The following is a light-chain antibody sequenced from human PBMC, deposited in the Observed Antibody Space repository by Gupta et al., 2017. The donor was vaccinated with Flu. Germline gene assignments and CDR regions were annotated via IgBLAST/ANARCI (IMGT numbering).Light chain of an antibody. V-gene: IGKV3-15*01. Sequence: SPATLSVSPGERATLSCRASQSISSNLAWYQQRPGQAPRLLIYGASTRATGVPARFSGSGSGTEFTLTVSSLQSEDFAVYFCLQYNKFWTFGPGTKVEIK. CDR2: GAS. CDR3: LQYNKFWT. J-gene: IGKJ1*01. CDR1: QSISSN.